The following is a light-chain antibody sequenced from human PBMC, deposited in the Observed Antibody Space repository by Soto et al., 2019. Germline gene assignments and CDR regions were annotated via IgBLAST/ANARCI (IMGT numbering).Light chain of an antibody. J-gene: IGLJ1*01. V-gene: IGLV1-40*01. CDR3: QSYDSSLRGHV. CDR2: ANN. Sequence: QAVVTQPPSVSGALGQRVTISCTGSSSNIEAAYDVHWYQQLPGTAPKLLIYANNIRPSGVPDRFSGSKSATSASLAITGLQPEDEADYYCQSYDSSLRGHVFGTGTKLTVL. CDR1: SSNIEAAYD.